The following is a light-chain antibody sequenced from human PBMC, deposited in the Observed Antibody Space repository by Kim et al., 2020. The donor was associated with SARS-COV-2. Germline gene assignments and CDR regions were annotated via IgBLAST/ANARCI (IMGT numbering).Light chain of an antibody. CDR2: GEN. V-gene: IGLV3-19*01. Sequence: ALGQTGRITCQGDSRRDSYAIWLLQKPGQAPVLVIYGENNRHSGIPDRFAGSSAGNTASLTTTGAKAEEEADYSCNSRDSSGRNVVFGGGTQLTVL. CDR1: SRRDSY. J-gene: IGLJ2*01. CDR3: NSRDSSGRNVV.